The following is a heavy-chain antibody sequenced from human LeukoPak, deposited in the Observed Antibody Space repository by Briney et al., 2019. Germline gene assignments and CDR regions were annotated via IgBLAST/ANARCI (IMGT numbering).Heavy chain of an antibody. CDR1: GFTFSTYV. Sequence: GGSLRLSCAASGFTFSTYVMTWVRQAPGKGLEWVSALSGSGGSTFYADSVKGRFTISRDNSNSTLYLQMNSLRAEDTAVYYCARGRTPDYWGQGTLVTVSS. J-gene: IGHJ4*02. D-gene: IGHD2-15*01. V-gene: IGHV3-23*01. CDR3: ARGRTPDY. CDR2: LSGSGGST.